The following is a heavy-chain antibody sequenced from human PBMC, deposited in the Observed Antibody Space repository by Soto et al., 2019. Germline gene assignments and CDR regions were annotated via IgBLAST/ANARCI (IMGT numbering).Heavy chain of an antibody. Sequence: SETLSLTCTVSGGSVRSDNYYWVWIRQPPGKGLECIGYISYSGSTNYNPSLKSRVTISVDTSKDQFSLKLSSVTAADTAVYYCAPRTEFRQLDCWGQGTLVTVSS. CDR3: APRTEFRQLDC. J-gene: IGHJ4*02. CDR2: ISYSGST. V-gene: IGHV4-61*01. D-gene: IGHD3-10*01. CDR1: GGSVRSDNYY.